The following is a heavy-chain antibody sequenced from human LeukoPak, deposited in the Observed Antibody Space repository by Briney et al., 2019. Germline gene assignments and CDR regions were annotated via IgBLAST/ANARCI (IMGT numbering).Heavy chain of an antibody. D-gene: IGHD6-13*01. CDR2: ISSTSSYT. CDR1: GIPFSDYY. J-gene: IGHJ4*02. Sequence: AGGSLRLSCVVSGIPFSDYYMNWIRQAPGKGLEWISYISSTSSYTDYADSAKGRFTISRDNAQNALFLQMNSLRVEDTAVYYCAAGTAADYWGQGTRVAVSS. V-gene: IGHV3-11*03. CDR3: AAGTAADY.